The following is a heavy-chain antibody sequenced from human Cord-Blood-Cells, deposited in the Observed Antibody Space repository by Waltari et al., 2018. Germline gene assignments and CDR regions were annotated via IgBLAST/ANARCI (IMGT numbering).Heavy chain of an antibody. CDR1: GGTLSSHY. D-gene: IGHD6-13*01. V-gene: IGHV4-59*11. CDR2: IYYSGST. J-gene: IGHJ4*02. Sequence: QVPLQESGPGLEKPSETLSLTCTVPGGTLSSHYCSWIRKPPGKGLEWIGDIYYSGSTNYNPSLKSRVTISVDTSKNHFSLKLSSVTAADTAVYYCARNKRYRSSWYYFDYWGQGTLVTVSS. CDR3: ARNKRYRSSWYYFDY.